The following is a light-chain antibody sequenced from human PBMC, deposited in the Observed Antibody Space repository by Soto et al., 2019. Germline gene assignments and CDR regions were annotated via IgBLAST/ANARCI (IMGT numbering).Light chain of an antibody. V-gene: IGKV3-20*01. CDR3: KQYDSSPKT. Sequence: EIVLTQSPGTLSLSPGERATLSCRASQSVSSSYLAWYQQKPGQAPRLLIYGASSRATGIPDRFSGTGSGTDFTLTIRRLEPEDFAVYYCKQYDSSPKTFGQGTKVDIK. CDR1: QSVSSSY. J-gene: IGKJ1*01. CDR2: GAS.